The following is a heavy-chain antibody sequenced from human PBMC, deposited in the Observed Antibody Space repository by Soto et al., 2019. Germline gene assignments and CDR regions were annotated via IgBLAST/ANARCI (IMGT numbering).Heavy chain of an antibody. Sequence: QLQLQESGPGLVKPSETLSLTCTVSGGSISSSSYYWGWIRQPPGKGLEWIGSIYYSGSTYYNPSLKSRVTISVDTSKNQFSLKLSSVTAADTAVYYCANAYSSGWYGGFVHDYWGQGTLVTVSS. J-gene: IGHJ4*02. CDR3: ANAYSSGWYGGFVHDY. CDR2: IYYSGST. CDR1: GGSISSSSYY. V-gene: IGHV4-39*01. D-gene: IGHD6-19*01.